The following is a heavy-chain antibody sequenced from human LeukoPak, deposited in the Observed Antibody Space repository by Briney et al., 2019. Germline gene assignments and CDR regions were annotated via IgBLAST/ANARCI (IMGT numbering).Heavy chain of an antibody. J-gene: IGHJ4*02. Sequence: GGSLRLSCAASGFTLSNFAMHWVRQATGKGLEWVSAIGTAGDTFYPGSVKGRFTISRENTKNSLYLQMNNLRAEDTAVYYCARQMTPHGNFDYWGQGTLVTVSS. V-gene: IGHV3-13*01. D-gene: IGHD1-26*01. CDR2: IGTAGDT. CDR3: ARQMTPHGNFDY. CDR1: GFTLSNFA.